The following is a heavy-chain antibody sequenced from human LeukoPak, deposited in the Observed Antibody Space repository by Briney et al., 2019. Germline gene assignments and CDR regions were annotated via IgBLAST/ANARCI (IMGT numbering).Heavy chain of an antibody. CDR2: IRSKVYGGAT. V-gene: IGHV3-49*03. D-gene: IGHD2-8*02. CDR3: SRSRRVLCTGACYSFDY. J-gene: IGHJ4*02. CDR1: GFTFGDFG. Sequence: GGSLRLSCSSSGFTFGDFGMSWFRPAPGKGPEWVGFIRSKVYGGATEYAASVKGRFIISRDDNKSIAYLQMNSLETEDTAVYYCSRSRRVLCTGACYSFDYWGQGTLVTVSS.